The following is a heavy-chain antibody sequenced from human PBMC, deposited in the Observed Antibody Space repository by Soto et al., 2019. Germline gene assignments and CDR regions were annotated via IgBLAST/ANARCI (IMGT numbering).Heavy chain of an antibody. CDR1: GGSISSGGYY. CDR2: IYYSGSN. J-gene: IGHJ5*02. V-gene: IGHV4-31*03. D-gene: IGHD3-22*01. Sequence: PSETLSLTCTVSGGSISSGGYYWSWIRQHPGKGLEWIGYIYYSGSNYYNPSLKSRVTISVDTSKNQFSLKLSSVTAADTAVYYCARDNYDSSGYSWFDPWGQGTLVTVSS. CDR3: ARDNYDSSGYSWFDP.